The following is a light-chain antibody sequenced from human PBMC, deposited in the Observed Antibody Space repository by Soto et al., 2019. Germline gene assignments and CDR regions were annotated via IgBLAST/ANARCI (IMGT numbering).Light chain of an antibody. CDR3: SSFTSSMTNV. CDR2: DVG. J-gene: IGLJ1*01. Sequence: QSVLTQPPSASGSPGQSVTISCTGTSSDVGDYNYVSWYQQHPGKAPKLMIYDVGERPSGVPDRFSGSKSGNTASLTISGLQAADEADYFCSSFTSSMTNVSGSGTKVTVL. CDR1: SSDVGDYNY. V-gene: IGLV2-8*01.